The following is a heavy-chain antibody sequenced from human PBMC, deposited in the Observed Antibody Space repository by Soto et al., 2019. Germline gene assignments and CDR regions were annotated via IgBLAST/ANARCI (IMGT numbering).Heavy chain of an antibody. D-gene: IGHD6-6*01. J-gene: IGHJ5*02. CDR2: INAHSGGT. CDR1: GFSFTGYY. V-gene: IGHV1-2*02. Sequence: QVQLVQSGAAVNKPGASVKVSCKASGFSFTGYYIHWLRQAPGQGLEWMGWINAHSGGTEYAQKFQGRVTLTRDTSIATAYLTLTSLTSDDTALYYCAKDLTRQLAYWLDPWGQGTQVTVSS. CDR3: AKDLTRQLAYWLDP.